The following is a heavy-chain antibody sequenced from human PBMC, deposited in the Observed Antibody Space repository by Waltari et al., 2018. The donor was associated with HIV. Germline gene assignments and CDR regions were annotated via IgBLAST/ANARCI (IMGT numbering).Heavy chain of an antibody. D-gene: IGHD7-27*01. V-gene: IGHV4-34*01. CDR3: ARGSWGSGMDV. Sequence: HVRLQQWGAGLLKPSETLYLSCAVYGGSFSGYYWSWIRQSPGKGLECIGEINHSGSINYNPSLKSRVIISVDRYKNQFSLKLTSVTAADTAVYYCARGSWGSGMDVWGLGTTVIVSS. J-gene: IGHJ6*02. CDR2: INHSGSI. CDR1: GGSFSGYY.